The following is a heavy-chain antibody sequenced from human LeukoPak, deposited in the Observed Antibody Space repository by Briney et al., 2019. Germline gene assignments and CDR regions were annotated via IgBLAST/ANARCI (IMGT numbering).Heavy chain of an antibody. J-gene: IGHJ4*02. V-gene: IGHV3-23*01. CDR2: ITGSGGGT. Sequence: GGSLRLSCAASGFTFSSYAMSWVRQAPGKGLEWVSGITGSGGGTYYSDSVKGRFTISRDNSKNTLYLQMNSLRAEDTAVYYCAKHRDIYGSGTYYDFWGQGTLVTVSS. CDR3: AKHRDIYGSGTYYDF. D-gene: IGHD3-10*01. CDR1: GFTFSSYA.